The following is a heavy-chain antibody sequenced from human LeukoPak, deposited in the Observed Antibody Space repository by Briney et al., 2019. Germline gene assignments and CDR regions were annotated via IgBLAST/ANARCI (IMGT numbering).Heavy chain of an antibody. Sequence: AGGSLRLSCAASGFAFSSQATGWVRQAPGEGLEWVLVISDSGSITYYADSVKGRFTISRDNSKNTLFLQMSSLRAEDTAVYYCAKDARRTSGWYFFDYWGRGTLVTVSS. CDR2: ISDSGSIT. CDR1: GFAFSSQA. V-gene: IGHV3-23*01. D-gene: IGHD6-19*01. J-gene: IGHJ4*02. CDR3: AKDARRTSGWYFFDY.